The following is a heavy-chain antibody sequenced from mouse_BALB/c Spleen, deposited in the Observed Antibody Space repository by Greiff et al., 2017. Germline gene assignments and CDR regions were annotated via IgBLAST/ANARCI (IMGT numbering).Heavy chain of an antibody. J-gene: IGHJ3*01. D-gene: IGHD2-1*01. CDR1: GYTFTDYA. CDR3: TEGNSWFAY. CDR2: IDPETGGT. V-gene: IGHV1-15*01. Sequence: QVQLQQSGAELVRPGASVTLSCKASGYTFTDYAMHWVKQTPVHGLEWIGAIDPETGGTAYNQKFKGKATLTADKSSSTAYMELRSLTSEDSAVYYCTEGNSWFAYWGQGTLVTVSA.